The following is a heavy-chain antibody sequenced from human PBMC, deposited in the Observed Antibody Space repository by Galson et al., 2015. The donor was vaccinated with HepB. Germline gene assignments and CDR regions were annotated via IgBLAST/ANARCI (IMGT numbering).Heavy chain of an antibody. CDR1: GYTFTSYG. CDR2: ISAYNGNT. J-gene: IGHJ6*03. D-gene: IGHD3-3*01. CDR3: ARGTVPALGPPYDFWSGLQKNYYYYYMDV. V-gene: IGHV1-18*01. Sequence: QSGAEVKKPGASVKVSCKASGYTFTSYGISWVRQAPGQGLEWMGWISAYNGNTNYAQKLQGRVTMTTDTSTSTAYMELRSLRSDDTAVYYCARGTVPALGPPYDFWSGLQKNYYYYYMDVWGKGATVTVSS.